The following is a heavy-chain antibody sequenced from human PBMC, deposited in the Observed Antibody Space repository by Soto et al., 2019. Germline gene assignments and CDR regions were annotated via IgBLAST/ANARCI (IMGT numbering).Heavy chain of an antibody. CDR1: GYTFTSYA. Sequence: ASVKVSCKASGYTFTSYAMHWVRQAPGQRLEWMGWINAGNGNTKYSQKFQGRVTITRDTSASTAYVELRSLRSDDTAVYYCARDYDFWSGPDDYYYYGMDVWGQGTTVTVSS. V-gene: IGHV1-3*01. CDR2: INAGNGNT. D-gene: IGHD3-3*01. J-gene: IGHJ6*02. CDR3: ARDYDFWSGPDDYYYYGMDV.